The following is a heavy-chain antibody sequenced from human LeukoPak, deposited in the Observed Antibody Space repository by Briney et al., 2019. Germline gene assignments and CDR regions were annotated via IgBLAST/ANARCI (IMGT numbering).Heavy chain of an antibody. CDR1: GFTFTSSA. Sequence: SVTVSCTASGFTFTSSAVQWVRQARGQRLEWIGWIVVGSGNTNYAQKFQERVTITRDMSTSTAYMELSSLRSEDTAVYYCAAAADYYDSSGVLLSYYFDYWGQGTLVTVSS. CDR3: AAAADYYDSSGVLLSYYFDY. CDR2: IVVGSGNT. D-gene: IGHD3-22*01. J-gene: IGHJ4*02. V-gene: IGHV1-58*01.